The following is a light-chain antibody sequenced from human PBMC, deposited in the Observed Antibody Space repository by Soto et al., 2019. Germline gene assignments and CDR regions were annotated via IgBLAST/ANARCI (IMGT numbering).Light chain of an antibody. J-gene: IGKJ5*01. CDR3: QQYGSSPPIT. CDR1: QSVSNNY. V-gene: IGKV3-20*01. CDR2: GAS. Sequence: EIVLTQSPSTLSLSPGERATLTCRAIQSVSNNYLAWYQQKPGQAPRLLIYGASNRATGIPDRFSGSGSGTDFTLTISRLEPEDFAVYYCQQYGSSPPITFGQGTRLEIK.